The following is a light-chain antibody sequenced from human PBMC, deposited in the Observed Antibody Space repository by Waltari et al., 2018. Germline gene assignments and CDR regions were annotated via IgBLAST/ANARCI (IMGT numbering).Light chain of an antibody. J-gene: IGKJ1*01. CDR3: QHGT. V-gene: IGKV1-5*03. CDR1: QGISRW. Sequence: DIQMTQSPSTLSASVGARVTITCRESQGISRWLAWQQQKPGKSPKIPNYKASSLESGVPSRFSGSGSGTEFTLTISGLQPDDFATYYCQHGTFGQGTKVEIK. CDR2: KAS.